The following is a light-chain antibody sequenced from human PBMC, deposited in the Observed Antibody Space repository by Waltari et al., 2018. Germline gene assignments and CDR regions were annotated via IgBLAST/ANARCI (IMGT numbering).Light chain of an antibody. V-gene: IGLV1-44*01. CDR2: YNN. CDR1: SSNIGNNP. Sequence: QSVLTPAPSASGTPGQRVIISCSGSSSNIGNNPVNLYQQVPGTAPKLLIFYNNERPSGVPDRLSGSKSGTSASLAISGLQSEDEADYYCASWDDGLNGWVFGGGTRLTVL. J-gene: IGLJ3*02. CDR3: ASWDDGLNGWV.